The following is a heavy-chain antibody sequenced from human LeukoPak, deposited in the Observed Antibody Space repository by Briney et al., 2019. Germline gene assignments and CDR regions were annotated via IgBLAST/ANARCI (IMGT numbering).Heavy chain of an antibody. V-gene: IGHV4-59*12. J-gene: IGHJ5*02. D-gene: IGHD3-10*01. CDR2: IYYSGST. Sequence: SETLSLTCTVSGGSISSYYWSWIRQPPGKGLEWIGYIYYSGSTNYNPSLKSRVTISVDKSKNQFSLKLSSVTAADTAVYYCARLWFGQRFDPWGQGTLVTVSS. CDR3: ARLWFGQRFDP. CDR1: GGSISSYY.